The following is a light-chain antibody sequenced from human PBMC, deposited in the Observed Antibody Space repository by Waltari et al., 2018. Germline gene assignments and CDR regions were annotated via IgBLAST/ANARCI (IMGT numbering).Light chain of an antibody. CDR3: LLYYGTTQRV. V-gene: IGLV7-43*01. Sequence: QTVVPQEPSLTVAPGGTVTLTCASSPGPVTSGHYPNWFQLKPGQAPTALIYSTTNRHSWTPARFSGSLLGGKAALTLSYVQPEDEAEYYCLLYYGTTQRVFGTGTNVSVL. CDR1: PGPVTSGHY. CDR2: STT. J-gene: IGLJ1*01.